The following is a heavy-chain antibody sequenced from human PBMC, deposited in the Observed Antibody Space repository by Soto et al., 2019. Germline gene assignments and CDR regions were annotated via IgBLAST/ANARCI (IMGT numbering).Heavy chain of an antibody. Sequence: SETLSLTCTVSGGSISSYYWSWIRQPAGKGLEWIGRIYTSGSTNYNPSLKSRVTMPVDTSKNQFSLKLSSVTAADTAVYYCAREGVDFWSGYYYGMDVWGQGTTVTVSS. D-gene: IGHD3-3*01. J-gene: IGHJ6*02. V-gene: IGHV4-4*07. CDR3: AREGVDFWSGYYYGMDV. CDR1: GGSISSYY. CDR2: IYTSGST.